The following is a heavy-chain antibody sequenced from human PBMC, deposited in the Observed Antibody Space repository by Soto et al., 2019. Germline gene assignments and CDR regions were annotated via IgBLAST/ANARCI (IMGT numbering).Heavy chain of an antibody. Sequence: GGSLRLSCAASGFTFSSYGMHWVRQAPGKGLEWVAVISYDGSNKYYADSVKGRFTISRDNSKNSLYLQMNSLRAEDTAVYYCARAYCSSTTCPVDYWGQGTLVTVSS. V-gene: IGHV3-30*03. J-gene: IGHJ4*02. CDR1: GFTFSSYG. CDR2: ISYDGSNK. D-gene: IGHD2-2*01. CDR3: ARAYCSSTTCPVDY.